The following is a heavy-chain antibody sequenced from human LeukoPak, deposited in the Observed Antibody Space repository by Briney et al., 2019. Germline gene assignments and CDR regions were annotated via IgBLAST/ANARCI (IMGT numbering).Heavy chain of an antibody. CDR3: ARAGYTISSYRFDY. CDR1: GGSINSYW. CDR2: IYTTGRT. D-gene: IGHD3-16*02. J-gene: IGHJ4*02. V-gene: IGHV4-4*07. Sequence: SETLPLTCSVSGGSINSYWWSWIRQPAGKGLEFIGRIYTTGRTNYNPSLKSRVSMSVDTSKNKFSLELRSVTAADTAVYFCARAGYTISSYRFDYWGQGALVTVSS.